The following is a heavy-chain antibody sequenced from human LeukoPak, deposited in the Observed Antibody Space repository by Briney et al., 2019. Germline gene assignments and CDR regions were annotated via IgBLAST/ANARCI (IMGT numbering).Heavy chain of an antibody. Sequence: PGGSLRLSCAASGFTFSSYAMHWVRQAPGKGLEWVAVISYDGGNKYYADSVKGRFTISRDNSKNTLYLQMNSLRAEDTAVYYCARDSCSSTSCYTVYGMDVWGQGTTVTVSS. CDR2: ISYDGGNK. J-gene: IGHJ6*02. CDR3: ARDSCSSTSCYTVYGMDV. CDR1: GFTFSSYA. D-gene: IGHD2-2*02. V-gene: IGHV3-30-3*01.